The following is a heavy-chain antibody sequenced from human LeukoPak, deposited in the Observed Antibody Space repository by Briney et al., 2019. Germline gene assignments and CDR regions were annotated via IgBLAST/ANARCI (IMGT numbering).Heavy chain of an antibody. CDR2: INHSGST. Sequence: PSETLSLTCAVYGGSFSGYYWSWIRQPPGEGLEWIGEINHSGSTNYNPSLKSRVTISVDTSKNQFSLKLSSVTAADTAVYYCARRATIFGVVYFDYWGQGTLVTVSS. V-gene: IGHV4-34*01. CDR1: GGSFSGYY. J-gene: IGHJ4*02. CDR3: ARRATIFGVVYFDY. D-gene: IGHD3-3*01.